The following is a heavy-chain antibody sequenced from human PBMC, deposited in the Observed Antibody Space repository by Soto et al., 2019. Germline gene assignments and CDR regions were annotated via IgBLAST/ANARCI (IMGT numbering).Heavy chain of an antibody. CDR1: GFTFGDYE. CDR2: LSRSGNTI. J-gene: IGHJ6*02. Sequence: QVQLVESGGGLVQPGGSLRLSCAASGFTFGDYEMSWIRQAAGKGPEWVSFLSRSGNTIYYADSVKGRFTISRDNAKNSLYLQMNSLRAEDTAVYYCARESYGDYASGMDVWGQGTTVTVSS. V-gene: IGHV3-11*04. D-gene: IGHD4-17*01. CDR3: ARESYGDYASGMDV.